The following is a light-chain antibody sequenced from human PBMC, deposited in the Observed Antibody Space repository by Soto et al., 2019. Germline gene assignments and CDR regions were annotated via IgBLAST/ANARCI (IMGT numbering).Light chain of an antibody. Sequence: QSALTQPASVSGSPGQSITISCTGTSSDVGGYNYVSWYQQHPGKAPKLMIYEVSNRPSGVSNRFSGSKSGNTASLTISGLQAEDDADYYCESWDGNTRVFGGGTKVTVL. J-gene: IGLJ3*02. CDR1: SSDVGGYNY. CDR3: ESWDGNTRV. V-gene: IGLV2-14*01. CDR2: EVS.